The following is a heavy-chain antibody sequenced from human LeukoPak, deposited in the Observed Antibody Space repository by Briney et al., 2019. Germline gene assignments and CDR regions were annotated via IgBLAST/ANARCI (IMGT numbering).Heavy chain of an antibody. Sequence: SGTLSLTCSASGGSISTVYWSWIRQPPGKGLEWIGYIYSNGGTNYNPSLRSRVTMSVDTSKNQFSLKLNSVTAADTAVYYCARHVSGIYGSRGDFDYWGQGTLVTVSS. CDR2: IYSNGGT. D-gene: IGHD3-10*01. CDR3: ARHVSGIYGSRGDFDY. J-gene: IGHJ4*02. V-gene: IGHV4-59*08. CDR1: GGSISTVY.